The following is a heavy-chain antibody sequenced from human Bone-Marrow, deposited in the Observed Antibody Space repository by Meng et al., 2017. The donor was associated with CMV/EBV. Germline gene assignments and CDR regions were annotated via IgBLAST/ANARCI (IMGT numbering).Heavy chain of an antibody. CDR3: ARACGGDCANDAFDI. D-gene: IGHD2-21*01. J-gene: IGHJ3*02. V-gene: IGHV4-39*07. Sequence: SETLSLTCTVSGASISTSSYYWGWIRQPPGKGLEWIGSIYHSGSTYYNPSLKSRVTISVDTSKNQFSLKLSSVTAADTAVYYCARACGGDCANDAFDIWGQGTMVTVSS. CDR1: GASISTSSYY. CDR2: IYHSGST.